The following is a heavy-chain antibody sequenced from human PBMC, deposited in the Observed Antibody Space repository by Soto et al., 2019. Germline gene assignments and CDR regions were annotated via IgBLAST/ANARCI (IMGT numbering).Heavy chain of an antibody. CDR3: ARVPLVVLNYFES. CDR1: GGTFRNYP. J-gene: IGHJ4*02. CDR2: IFPLTDIP. Sequence: QVQLVQSGTEVKKPGSSVKVSCKASGGTFRNYPINWVRQAPGQGLEWMGSIFPLTDIPDYAQNFQARLTISADKSTSTAYMELSSLTSDYTAMYVCARVPLVVLNYFESWGQGTLVTVSS. V-gene: IGHV1-69*02.